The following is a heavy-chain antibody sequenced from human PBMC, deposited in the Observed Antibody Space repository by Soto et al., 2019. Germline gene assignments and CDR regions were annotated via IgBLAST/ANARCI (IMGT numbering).Heavy chain of an antibody. J-gene: IGHJ6*02. D-gene: IGHD3-9*01. CDR1: GFTFSDYY. V-gene: IGHV3-11*05. Sequence: PGGSLRLSCAASGFTFSDYYMSWIRQAPGKGLEWVSYISSSSSYTNYADSVKGRFTISRDNAKNSLYLQMNSLRAEDTAVYYCARDSRYDILTGYTFYYYGMDVWGQGTTVTVSS. CDR2: ISSSSSYT. CDR3: ARDSRYDILTGYTFYYYGMDV.